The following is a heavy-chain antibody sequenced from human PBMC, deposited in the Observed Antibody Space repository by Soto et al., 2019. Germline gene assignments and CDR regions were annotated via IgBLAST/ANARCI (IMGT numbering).Heavy chain of an antibody. CDR1: GGTFSSYT. D-gene: IGHD3-22*01. V-gene: IGHV1-69*02. Sequence: QVQLVQSGAEVKKPGSSVKVSCKASGGTFSSYTISWVRQAPGQGLEWMGRIIPILGIANYAQKFQGRVTITADKSTSTAYMELSSLRSEDTAVYYCARGGGHMIEGAGWFDPWGQGTLVTVSS. CDR2: IIPILGIA. J-gene: IGHJ5*02. CDR3: ARGGGHMIEGAGWFDP.